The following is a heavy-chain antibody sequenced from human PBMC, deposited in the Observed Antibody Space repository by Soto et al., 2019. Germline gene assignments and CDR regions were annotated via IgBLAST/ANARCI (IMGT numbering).Heavy chain of an antibody. V-gene: IGHV3-9*01. CDR1: GFTFDDYA. D-gene: IGHD4-17*01. J-gene: IGHJ5*02. CDR3: ARGANSSVFYGGSANWFDP. CDR2: ISWNGGDI. Sequence: EVQLVESGGGLVQPGRSLRLSCAASGFTFDDYAMDWVRQAPGKGLEWVSGISWNGGDIGYADSVKGRFTISRDNAKNSLYLKMNSPRVEDTALYYCARGANSSVFYGGSANWFDPWGRGTLVTVFS.